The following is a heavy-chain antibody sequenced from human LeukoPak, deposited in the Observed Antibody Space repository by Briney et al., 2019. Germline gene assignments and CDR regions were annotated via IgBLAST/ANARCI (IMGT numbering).Heavy chain of an antibody. CDR3: ARWDILSQGQGSSYHYGLDV. D-gene: IGHD1-26*01. V-gene: IGHV4-4*07. CDR1: GGSISSYY. Sequence: SETLSLTCTVSGGSISSYYWSWIRQPAGKGLEWIGRIYTSGSTNYNPSLKSRVTMSVDTSKNQVSLKLSSVAAAGTAVYFCARWDILSQGQGSSYHYGLDVWGQGTTVIVS. J-gene: IGHJ6*02. CDR2: IYTSGST.